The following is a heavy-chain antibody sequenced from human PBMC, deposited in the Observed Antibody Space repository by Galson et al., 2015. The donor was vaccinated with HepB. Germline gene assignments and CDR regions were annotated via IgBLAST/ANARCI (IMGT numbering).Heavy chain of an antibody. V-gene: IGHV3-74*01. CDR1: GFTFSSYW. CDR2: INSDGSST. CDR3: AREAYSSSPRGNPNWFDP. J-gene: IGHJ5*02. D-gene: IGHD6-6*01. Sequence: SLRLSCAASGFTFSSYWMHWVRQAPGKGLVWVSRINSDGSSTSYADSVKGRFTISRDNAKNTLYLQMNSLRAEDTAVYYCAREAYSSSPRGNPNWFDPWGQGTLVTVSS.